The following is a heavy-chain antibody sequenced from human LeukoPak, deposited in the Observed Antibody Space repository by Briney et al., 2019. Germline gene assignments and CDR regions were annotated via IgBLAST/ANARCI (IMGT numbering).Heavy chain of an antibody. CDR2: ISYDGSNK. CDR1: GFTFSSYG. D-gene: IGHD3-22*01. J-gene: IGHJ4*02. CDR3: AKDTNYYDSSGPLYY. Sequence: GRSLRLSCAASGFTFSSYGMHWVRQAPGKGLEWVAVISYDGSNKRYADSVKGRFTISRDNAKNSLYLQMNSLRAEDTALYYCAKDTNYYDSSGPLYYWGQGTLVTVSS. V-gene: IGHV3-30*18.